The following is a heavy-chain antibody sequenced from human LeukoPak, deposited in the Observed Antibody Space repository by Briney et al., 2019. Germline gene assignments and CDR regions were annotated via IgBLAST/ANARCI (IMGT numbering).Heavy chain of an antibody. Sequence: SQTLSLTCTVSGGSISSGSYYWSWIRQPAGKGLEWIVRIYTSGSTNYNPSLKSRVTISVDTSKNQFSLKLSSVTAADTAVYYCARGAYCGGDCYLDYWGQGTLVTVSS. CDR2: IYTSGST. CDR1: GGSISSGSYY. CDR3: ARGAYCGGDCYLDY. J-gene: IGHJ4*02. V-gene: IGHV4-61*02. D-gene: IGHD2-21*02.